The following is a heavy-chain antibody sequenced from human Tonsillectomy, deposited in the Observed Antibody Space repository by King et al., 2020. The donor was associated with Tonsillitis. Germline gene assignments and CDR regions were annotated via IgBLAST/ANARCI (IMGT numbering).Heavy chain of an antibody. V-gene: IGHV3-30*18. D-gene: IGHD3-16*02. CDR1: GFTFSSYG. J-gene: IGHJ2*01. CDR2: ISYDGSNK. Sequence: VQLVESGGGVVQPGRSLRLSCAASGFTFSSYGMHWVSQATGKGLEWVAVISYDGSNKYYADSVKGRFTISRDNSKNTLYLQMTSLRAEDTGVYYCAKDGFRVWGSYLLGYFDLWGRGTLVTVSS. CDR3: AKDGFRVWGSYLLGYFDL.